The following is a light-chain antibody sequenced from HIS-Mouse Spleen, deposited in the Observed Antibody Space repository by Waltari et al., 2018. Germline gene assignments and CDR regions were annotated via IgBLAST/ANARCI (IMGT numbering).Light chain of an antibody. CDR3: QVWDSSSDHVV. Sequence: SYVLTQPPSVSVAPGKTARITWGGNNIGSKSVHWYQQKPGQAPVLVGYDDRDLPSGIPGGFSGSNSGNTATLTISRVEAGDEADYYCQVWDSSSDHVVFGGGTKLTVL. CDR2: DDR. J-gene: IGLJ2*01. V-gene: IGLV3-21*03. CDR1: NIGSKS.